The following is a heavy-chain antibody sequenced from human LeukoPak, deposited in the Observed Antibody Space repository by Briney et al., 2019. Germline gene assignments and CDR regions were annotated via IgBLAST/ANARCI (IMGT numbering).Heavy chain of an antibody. CDR3: ARGVAVITHGSMYTWFDP. D-gene: IGHD3-22*01. CDR1: GDSVSSNSAA. J-gene: IGHJ5*02. V-gene: IGHV6-1*01. CDR2: TYYRSKWYN. Sequence: PSQTLSLTCAISGDSVSSNSAAWNWIRQSPSRGLEWLGTTYYRSKWYNDYAVSVKSRITINPDTSKNQFSLQLNSVTPEDTAVYYCARGVAVITHGSMYTWFDPWGQGTLVTVSS.